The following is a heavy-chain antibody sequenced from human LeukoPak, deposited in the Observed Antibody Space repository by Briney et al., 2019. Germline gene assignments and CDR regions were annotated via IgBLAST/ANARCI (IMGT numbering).Heavy chain of an antibody. Sequence: PSETLSLTCTVSGGSISSYYWSWIRQPPGKGLEWIGYIFYSGSTNYNPSLKSRVTISVDTSKNQFSLKLSSVTAADTAVYYCARDHSGYFPAFDYWGQGALVTVSS. CDR2: IFYSGST. CDR1: GGSISSYY. D-gene: IGHD3-22*01. V-gene: IGHV4-59*12. J-gene: IGHJ4*02. CDR3: ARDHSGYFPAFDY.